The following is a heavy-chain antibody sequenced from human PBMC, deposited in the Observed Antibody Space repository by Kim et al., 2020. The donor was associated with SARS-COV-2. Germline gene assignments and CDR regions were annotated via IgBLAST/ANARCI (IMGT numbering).Heavy chain of an antibody. CDR2: IYADGST. J-gene: IGHJ4*02. CDR3: RRGHYGDYRH. CDR1: GFVVTTNY. Sequence: GGSLRLSCVVSGFVVTTNYFSWVRQAPGKGLEWVSVIYADGSTHHADSVKGRFIISRDNSKNTLYLQMNSLRAEDTAVYYCRRGHYGDYRHWGPGTLVTVSP. D-gene: IGHD4-17*01. V-gene: IGHV3-53*01.